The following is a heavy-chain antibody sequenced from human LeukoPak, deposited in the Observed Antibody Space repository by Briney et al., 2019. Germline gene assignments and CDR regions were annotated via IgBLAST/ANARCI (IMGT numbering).Heavy chain of an antibody. Sequence: GGSLRLSCAASGFTFSSYALNWVRQAPGKGLEWVSYISSSGSTIYYADSVKGRFTISRDNAKNSLYLQMNSLRAEDTAVYYCARSYSSSWYANENAFDIWGQGTMVTVSS. V-gene: IGHV3-48*03. CDR2: ISSSGSTI. CDR1: GFTFSSYA. D-gene: IGHD6-13*01. CDR3: ARSYSSSWYANENAFDI. J-gene: IGHJ3*02.